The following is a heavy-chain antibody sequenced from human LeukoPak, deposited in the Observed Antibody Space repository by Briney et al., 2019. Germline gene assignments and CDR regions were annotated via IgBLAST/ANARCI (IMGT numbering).Heavy chain of an antibody. J-gene: IGHJ4*02. CDR3: AKDYSFSNFN. V-gene: IGHV3-7*01. D-gene: IGHD2-15*01. CDR1: GFILSNHW. CDR2: INERGSET. Sequence: GGSLRLSCAASGFILSNHWMTWVRQAPGKGLEWVANINERGSETYYADYVKGRFTISRDSTKKSLFLQLNSLSVEDTAMYYCAKDYSFSNFNWGQGTLVTVSS.